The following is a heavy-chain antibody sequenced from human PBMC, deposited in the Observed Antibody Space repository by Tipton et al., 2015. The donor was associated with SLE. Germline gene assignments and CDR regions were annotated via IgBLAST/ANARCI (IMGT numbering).Heavy chain of an antibody. V-gene: IGHV4-39*01. J-gene: IGHJ6*03. Sequence: TLSLTCTVSGGSISGSSYYWGWLRHPPGKGLEWIGSIYCSGSTYYNPCLKSRVTISVVTSKNQFPLKLSSVTAADTAVYYCARRDQRIRSLAYYYCMDVWGKGTTVTVSS. D-gene: IGHD3-3*01. CDR2: IYCSGST. CDR1: GGSISGSSYY. CDR3: ARRDQRIRSLAYYYCMDV.